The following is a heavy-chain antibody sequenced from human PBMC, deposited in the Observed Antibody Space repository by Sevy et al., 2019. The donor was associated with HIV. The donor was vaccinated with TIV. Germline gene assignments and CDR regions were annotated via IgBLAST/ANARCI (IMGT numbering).Heavy chain of an antibody. J-gene: IGHJ6*02. CDR1: GGSFSGYY. CDR3: ASGALLYYYGMDV. D-gene: IGHD3-10*01. Sequence: SETLSLTCAVYGGSFSGYYWSWIRQPPGKGLEWIGEINHSGSTNYNPSLKSRVTISVDTSKNQFSLKLSSVTAADTALYYCASGALLYYYGMDVWGQGTTVTVSS. CDR2: INHSGST. V-gene: IGHV4-34*01.